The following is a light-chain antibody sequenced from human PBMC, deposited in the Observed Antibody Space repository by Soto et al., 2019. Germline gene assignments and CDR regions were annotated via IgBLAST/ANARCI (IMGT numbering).Light chain of an antibody. CDR3: QQHHSIPRT. CDR2: WAS. J-gene: IGKJ1*01. Sequence: DIVMTQSPDSLAVSLGERATINCKSSQSVLYSSNNKNYLAWYQQKPGQPPKLLIYWASTREFGVPDRFSGSGSGTDFTLTISSLQAEDVAVYYCQQHHSIPRTFGQGTKVEIK. V-gene: IGKV4-1*01. CDR1: QSVLYSSNNKNY.